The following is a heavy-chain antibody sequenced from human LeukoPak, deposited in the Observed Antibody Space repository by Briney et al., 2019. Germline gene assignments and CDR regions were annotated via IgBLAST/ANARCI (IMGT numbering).Heavy chain of an antibody. CDR3: ARDGSCGWYQN. Sequence: GASVKVSCKASGYTFTSFGISWVRQAPGQGREWVGWSSTNTGNTNYAQKFQGRVTMTTDTSTSTAYMEVRSLRSDDTAVYYCARDGSCGWYQNWGQGTLVTVSS. CDR1: GYTFTSFG. CDR2: SSTNTGNT. D-gene: IGHD2-15*01. V-gene: IGHV1-18*01. J-gene: IGHJ4*02.